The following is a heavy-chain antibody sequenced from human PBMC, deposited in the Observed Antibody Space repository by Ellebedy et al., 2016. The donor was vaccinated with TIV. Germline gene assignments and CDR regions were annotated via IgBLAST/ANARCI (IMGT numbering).Heavy chain of an antibody. CDR2: INHSGST. CDR3: ARGRSLKLIAAAGAIDY. Sequence: SETLSLTXAVYGGSFSGYYWSWIRQPPGKGLEWIGEINHSGSTNYNPSLKSRVTISVDTSKNQFSLKLSSVTAADTAVYYCARGRSLKLIAAAGAIDYWGQGTLVTVSS. D-gene: IGHD6-13*01. V-gene: IGHV4-34*01. J-gene: IGHJ4*02. CDR1: GGSFSGYY.